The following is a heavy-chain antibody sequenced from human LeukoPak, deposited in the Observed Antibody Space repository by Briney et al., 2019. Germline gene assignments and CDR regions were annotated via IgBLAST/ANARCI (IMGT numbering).Heavy chain of an antibody. D-gene: IGHD3-22*01. J-gene: IGHJ4*02. Sequence: GGSLRLSCAASGFTVSSNYMSWVRQAPGKGLEWVSVIYSGGSTYYADFVKGRFTISRDNSKNTLYLQMNSLRAEDTAVYYCARGDVGYYDSSGYYYSPFDYWGQGTLATVSS. CDR2: IYSGGST. V-gene: IGHV3-53*01. CDR1: GFTVSSNY. CDR3: ARGDVGYYDSSGYYYSPFDY.